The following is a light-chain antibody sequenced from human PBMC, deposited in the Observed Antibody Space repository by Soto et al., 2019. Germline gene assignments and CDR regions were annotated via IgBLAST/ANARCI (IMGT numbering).Light chain of an antibody. CDR2: AAS. Sequence: DIQMTQSPSSLSASVGDRVTITCRASQSIDTYLNWYQQKPGKAPKFLIYAASSLRSGVPSRFSGGGSGTDFTLTISSLQPEDFTTYYCQQSHSTPLLFGQGTKVEVK. V-gene: IGKV1-39*01. CDR1: QSIDTY. CDR3: QQSHSTPLL. J-gene: IGKJ1*01.